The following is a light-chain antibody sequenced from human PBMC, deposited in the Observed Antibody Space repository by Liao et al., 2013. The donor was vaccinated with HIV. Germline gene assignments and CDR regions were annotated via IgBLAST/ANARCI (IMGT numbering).Light chain of an antibody. J-gene: IGLJ1*01. CDR2: QDT. V-gene: IGLV3-1*01. CDR3: QVWDSSTSFV. CDR1: KLGEKY. Sequence: SYELTQPPSVSVSPGQTASITCSGDKLGEKYASWYQQKPGQSPVLVIYQDTKRPSGIPGRFSASNSENTATLTISGTQAMDEADYYCQVWDSSTSFVFGTGTKVTVL.